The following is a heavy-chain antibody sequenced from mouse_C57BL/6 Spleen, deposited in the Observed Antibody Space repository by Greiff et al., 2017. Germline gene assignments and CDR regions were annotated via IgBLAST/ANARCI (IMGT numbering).Heavy chain of an antibody. J-gene: IGHJ2*01. V-gene: IGHV1-80*01. CDR2: TYPGDGDT. CDR3: ARGGREGYYFDD. CDR1: GYAFSSYW. Sequence: VKLMESGAELVKPGASVKISCKASGYAFSSYWMNWVKQRPGKGLEWIGQTYPGDGDTNYNGKFKGKATLTADKSSSTAYMQLSSLTSEDSAVYVWARGGREGYYFDDGGQGTTLTVSS.